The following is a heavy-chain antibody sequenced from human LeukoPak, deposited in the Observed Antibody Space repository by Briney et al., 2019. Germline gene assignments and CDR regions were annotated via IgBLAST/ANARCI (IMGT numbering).Heavy chain of an antibody. V-gene: IGHV3-15*01. J-gene: IGHJ4*02. D-gene: IGHD3-3*01. CDR1: GFTFSTYA. Sequence: GGSLRLSCAASGFTFSTYAMSWVRQAPGKGLEWVGRITSKTDGETTDYAAAVKGRFVISRDDLRNILYLQMNSLTAEDTALYSCTTYENWGQGTLVTVSS. CDR3: TTYEN. CDR2: ITSKTDGETT.